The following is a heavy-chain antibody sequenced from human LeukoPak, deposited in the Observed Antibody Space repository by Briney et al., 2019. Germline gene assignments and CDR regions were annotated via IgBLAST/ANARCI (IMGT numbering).Heavy chain of an antibody. Sequence: GESLKISCKGSGYSFTSYWIGWVRQMPGRGLEWMGIIYPGDSDTRYSPSFQGQVTISADKSISTAYLQWSSLKASDTAMYYCARAPSRRKMGSTYFFDYWGQGALVTVSS. CDR2: IYPGDSDT. D-gene: IGHD3-10*01. J-gene: IGHJ4*02. V-gene: IGHV5-51*01. CDR1: GYSFTSYW. CDR3: ARAPSRRKMGSTYFFDY.